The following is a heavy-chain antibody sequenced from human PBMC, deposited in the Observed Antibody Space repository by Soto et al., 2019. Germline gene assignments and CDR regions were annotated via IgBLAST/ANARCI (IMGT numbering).Heavy chain of an antibody. J-gene: IGHJ6*02. D-gene: IGHD2-15*01. V-gene: IGHV1-69*01. CDR2: IIPIFGTA. CDR3: ARVDCSGGSCYSHYYYGMDV. Sequence: QVQLVQSGAEVKKPGSSVKVSCKASGGTFSSYAISWVRQAPGQGLEWMGGIIPIFGTANYAQKFQGRVTITADESTSTAYMELSSLRSEDTAVYYCARVDCSGGSCYSHYYYGMDVWGQSTTVTVSS. CDR1: GGTFSSYA.